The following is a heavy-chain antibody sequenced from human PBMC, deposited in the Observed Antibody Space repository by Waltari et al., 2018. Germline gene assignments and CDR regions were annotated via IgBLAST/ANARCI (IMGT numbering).Heavy chain of an antibody. CDR1: GGTFSSYA. V-gene: IGHV1-69*01. D-gene: IGHD2-2*01. J-gene: IGHJ4*02. Sequence: QVQLVQSGAEVKKPGSSVKVSCKASGGTFSSYAISWVRQAPGQGLEWMGGFVPIFGTATSAQSFQGRVTITADESTSTAYMGLSSLRSEDTAVYYCARGWGSSNLFDYWGQGTLVTVSS. CDR2: FVPIFGTA. CDR3: ARGWGSSNLFDY.